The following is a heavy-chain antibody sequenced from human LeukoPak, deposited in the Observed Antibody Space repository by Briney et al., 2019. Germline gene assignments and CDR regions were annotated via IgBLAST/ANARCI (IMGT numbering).Heavy chain of an antibody. V-gene: IGHV1-2*02. CDR2: INPNSGGT. D-gene: IGHD3-10*01. CDR3: ARDLDYYGSGSYYL. CDR1: GYTLTELS. J-gene: IGHJ4*02. Sequence: ASVKVSCKVSGYTLTELSMHWVRQAPGQGLEWMGWINPNSGGTNYAQKFQGRVTMTRDTSISTAYMELSRLRSDDTAVYYCARDLDYYGSGSYYLWGQGTLVTVSS.